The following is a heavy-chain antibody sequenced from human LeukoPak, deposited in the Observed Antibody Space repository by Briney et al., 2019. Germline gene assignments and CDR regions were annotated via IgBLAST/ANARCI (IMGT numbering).Heavy chain of an antibody. Sequence: GGSLRLSCAASGFTFSDYYMSWLRQAPGKGLEWVAYISTSSSSTDSADSVRGRFTISRDNAKNTLFLQMDSLRAEDTAVYYCARGGRIAAAAYWGQGTLVTVSS. D-gene: IGHD6-13*01. J-gene: IGHJ4*02. CDR2: ISTSSSST. CDR3: ARGGRIAAAAY. CDR1: GFTFSDYY. V-gene: IGHV3-11*05.